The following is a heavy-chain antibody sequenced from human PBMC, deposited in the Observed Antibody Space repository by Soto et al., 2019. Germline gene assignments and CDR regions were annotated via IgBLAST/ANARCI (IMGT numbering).Heavy chain of an antibody. CDR3: ARGHVDIVATILYYFDY. V-gene: IGHV3-33*01. Sequence: GGSLRLSCAASGFTFSSYGMHWVRQAPGKGLEWVAVIWYDGSNKYYADSVKGRFTISRDNSKNTLYLQMNSLRAEDTAVYYCARGHVDIVATILYYFDYWGQGTLVTVSS. CDR1: GFTFSSYG. D-gene: IGHD5-12*01. CDR2: IWYDGSNK. J-gene: IGHJ4*02.